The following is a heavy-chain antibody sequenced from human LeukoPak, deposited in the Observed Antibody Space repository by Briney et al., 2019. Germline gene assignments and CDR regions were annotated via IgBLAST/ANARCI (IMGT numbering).Heavy chain of an antibody. Sequence: PGGSLRLSCAASGFTFGNYYMTWVRQAPGKGLEWVANIEQNGSEKYYVDSVRGRFTISRDNAKNTLFLQMNSLRPEDTAVYYCARDRVIQGYSSGWLFDYWGQGTLVTVSS. CDR1: GFTFGNYY. CDR2: IEQNGSEK. CDR3: ARDRVIQGYSSGWLFDY. J-gene: IGHJ4*02. D-gene: IGHD6-19*01. V-gene: IGHV3-7*05.